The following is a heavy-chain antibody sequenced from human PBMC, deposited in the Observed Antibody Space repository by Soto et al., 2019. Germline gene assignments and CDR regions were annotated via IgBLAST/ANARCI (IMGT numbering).Heavy chain of an antibody. D-gene: IGHD2-2*02. CDR2: INPNSGGT. CDR3: AINLFXYCSSTSCYTMGDAFDI. CDR1: GQTFTGYY. Sequence: ASVKVSCKASGQTFTGYYMHWVRQAPGQGLEGMGWINPNSGGTNYAQKFQGWVTMTRDTSISTAYMELSRLRSDDTAVYYCAINLFXYCSSTSCYTMGDAFDIWGQGTMVTVSS. V-gene: IGHV1-2*04. J-gene: IGHJ3*02.